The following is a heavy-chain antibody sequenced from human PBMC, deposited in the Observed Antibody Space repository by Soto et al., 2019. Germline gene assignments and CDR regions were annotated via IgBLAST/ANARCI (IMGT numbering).Heavy chain of an antibody. D-gene: IGHD5-18*01. CDR2: ISYDGSNE. Sequence: GGSLRLSCAASKFTFSNYAMHWVRQAPGKGLEWVAVISYDGSNEYYADSVKGRFTISRDNSKNTLYLQMNSLTAEDTAIYYCAKDPYVDTAMGFDYWGQGTLVTVSS. CDR1: KFTFSNYA. V-gene: IGHV3-30*18. J-gene: IGHJ4*02. CDR3: AKDPYVDTAMGFDY.